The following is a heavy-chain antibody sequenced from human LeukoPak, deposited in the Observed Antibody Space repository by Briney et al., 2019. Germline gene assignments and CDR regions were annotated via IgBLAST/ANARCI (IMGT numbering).Heavy chain of an antibody. J-gene: IGHJ4*02. CDR2: MSPNSGNT. V-gene: IGHV1-8*01. CDR3: VRTPPNWGADY. CDR1: GYTFTSYD. D-gene: IGHD7-27*01. Sequence: ALVKVSCKASGYTFTSYDINWVRQATGQGLEWMGWMSPNSGNTGYAQEFQGRVTMTRSTSISTAYMELSSLRSEDTAVYYCVRTPPNWGADYWGQGTLVTVSS.